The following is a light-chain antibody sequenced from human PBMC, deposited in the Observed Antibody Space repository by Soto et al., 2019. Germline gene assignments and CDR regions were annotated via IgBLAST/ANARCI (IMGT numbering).Light chain of an antibody. CDR2: GNN. J-gene: IGLJ2*01. CDR1: SSNIGAGYD. CDR3: QSFDTRLNSVV. Sequence: QSVVTQPPSVSGAPGQRVTISCTGSSSNIGAGYDVHWYQQFPGTAPKLLIYGNNNRPSGVTDRFSGSKSGTSASLAITGRQAEDEADYYCQSFDTRLNSVVFGGGTKLTVL. V-gene: IGLV1-40*01.